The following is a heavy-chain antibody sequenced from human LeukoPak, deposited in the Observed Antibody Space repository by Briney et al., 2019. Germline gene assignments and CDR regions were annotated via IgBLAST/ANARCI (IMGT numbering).Heavy chain of an antibody. CDR2: IIPDSGGA. D-gene: IGHD2-21*01. CDR1: GYTFTNYY. CDR3: STEDKYCGGANCGKY. J-gene: IGHJ4*02. V-gene: IGHV1-2*02. Sequence: ASVTVSCKTSGYTFTNYYVHWVRQAPGQGLEWMAYIIPDSGGADYDQRFQGRVTMTRDKSISTVYMELSSLRSDDTAVYYCSTEDKYCGGANCGKYWGQGTLVTVSS.